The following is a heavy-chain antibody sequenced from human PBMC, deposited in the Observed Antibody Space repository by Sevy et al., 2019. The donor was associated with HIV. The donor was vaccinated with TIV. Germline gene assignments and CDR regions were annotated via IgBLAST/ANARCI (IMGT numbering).Heavy chain of an antibody. V-gene: IGHV3-7*03. CDR1: GFSFSNYW. CDR2: IKRDGSER. J-gene: IGHJ6*02. D-gene: IGHD2-2*01. CDR3: ARDCSSTTCLWGLDV. Sequence: GGSLRLSCAASGFSFSNYWMSWVRQAPGKGLEWMANIKRDGSERYYVDSVKGRFSISRDNAKNSLFLQMNSLRAEDTALDYCARDCSSTTCLWGLDVWGQGTTVTVSS.